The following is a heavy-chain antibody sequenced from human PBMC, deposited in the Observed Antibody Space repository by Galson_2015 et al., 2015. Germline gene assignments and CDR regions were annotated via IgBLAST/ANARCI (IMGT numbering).Heavy chain of an antibody. Sequence: SVKVSCKAPGYTFTSYYTHWVRQAPGQGLEWMGKINPSSASTTYAQEFQGRVTMTRDTSTSTVYMELSSLRSEDTAVYYCARDDKYGSGSYYPISYWGQGTLVTVSS. CDR1: GYTFTSYY. V-gene: IGHV1-46*01. D-gene: IGHD3-10*01. CDR2: INPSSAST. J-gene: IGHJ4*02. CDR3: ARDDKYGSGSYYPISY.